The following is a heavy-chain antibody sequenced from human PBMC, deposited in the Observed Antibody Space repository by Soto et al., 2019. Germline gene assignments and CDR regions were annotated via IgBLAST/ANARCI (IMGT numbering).Heavy chain of an antibody. CDR3: ASTGEYYYGSGSHDAFDI. J-gene: IGHJ3*02. CDR1: GYSFTSYW. V-gene: IGHV5-51*01. D-gene: IGHD3-10*01. CDR2: IYPGDSDT. Sequence: KISCKGSGYSFTSYWIGWVRQMPGKGLEWMGIIYPGDSDTRYSPSFQGQVTISADKSISTAYLQWSSLKASDTAMYYCASTGEYYYGSGSHDAFDIWGQGTMVTVS.